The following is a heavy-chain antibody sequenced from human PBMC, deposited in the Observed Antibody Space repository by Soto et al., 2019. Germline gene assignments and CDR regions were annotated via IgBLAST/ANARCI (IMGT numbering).Heavy chain of an antibody. CDR2: IYSGGST. CDR1: GFTVSSNY. D-gene: IGHD5-12*01. V-gene: IGHV3-53*01. Sequence: GGSLRLSCAASGFTVSSNYMSWVRQAPGKGLEWVSVIYSGGSTYYADSVKGRFTISRDNSKNTLYLQMNSLRAEDTAVYYCARDMGYSGYDWGGGVYGMDVWGQGTTVTVSS. CDR3: ARDMGYSGYDWGGGVYGMDV. J-gene: IGHJ6*02.